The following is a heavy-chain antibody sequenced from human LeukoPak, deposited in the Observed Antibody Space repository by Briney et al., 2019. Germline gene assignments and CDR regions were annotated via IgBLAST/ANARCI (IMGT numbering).Heavy chain of an antibody. CDR3: ARGPRRAKWLVVWWFDP. CDR2: ISSSGST. V-gene: IGHV4-61*02. J-gene: IGHJ5*02. CDR1: GDSISSGDYY. D-gene: IGHD6-19*01. Sequence: RSSETLSLTCTVSGDSISSGDYYWSWIRQPAGKGLEWIGRISSSGSTNYNPSLKSRVTISVDTSKNQFSLKLSSVTAADTAVYYCARGPRRAKWLVVWWFDPWGQGTLVTVSS.